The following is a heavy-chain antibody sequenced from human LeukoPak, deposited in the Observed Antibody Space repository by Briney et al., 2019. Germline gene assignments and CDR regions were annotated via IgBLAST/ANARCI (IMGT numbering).Heavy chain of an antibody. CDR3: ARGGAAAENFDY. J-gene: IGHJ4*02. Sequence: SETLSLTCTVSGGSISGYYWSWIRQPPGKGLEWIGYIYYSGSTNHNPSLKSRVAISVDTSKNQFSLKLSSVTAADTAVYYCARGGAAAENFDYWGQGTLVTVSS. V-gene: IGHV4-59*01. CDR2: IYYSGST. CDR1: GGSISGYY. D-gene: IGHD6-13*01.